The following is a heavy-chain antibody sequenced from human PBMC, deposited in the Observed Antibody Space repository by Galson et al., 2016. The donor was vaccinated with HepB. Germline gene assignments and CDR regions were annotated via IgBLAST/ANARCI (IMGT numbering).Heavy chain of an antibody. Sequence: QSGAELKKPGESLKISCKGSGYSFSRYWISWVRQMPGKGLEWMGRIDPSDSYTNYSPSFQGHVTISTDKSIRTAYLQWSSLKASDTAMYYCARLRRDYGSGSYSVDYWGQGTLVTVSS. J-gene: IGHJ4*02. V-gene: IGHV5-10-1*01. CDR1: GYSFSRYW. CDR2: IDPSDSYT. CDR3: ARLRRDYGSGSYSVDY. D-gene: IGHD3-10*01.